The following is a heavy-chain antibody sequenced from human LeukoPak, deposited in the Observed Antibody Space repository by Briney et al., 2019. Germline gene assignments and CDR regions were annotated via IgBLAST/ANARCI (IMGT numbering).Heavy chain of an antibody. CDR3: ARITRYYYYMDV. CDR2: INHSGST. J-gene: IGHJ6*03. V-gene: IGHV4-34*01. D-gene: IGHD3-16*01. CDR1: GGSFSGYY. Sequence: PSETLSLTCAVYGGSFSGYYWSWIRQPPGKGLEWIGEINHSGSTNYNPSLKSRVTISVDTSKNQFSLKLSSVTAADTAVFYCARITRYYYYMDVWGEGTTVTISS.